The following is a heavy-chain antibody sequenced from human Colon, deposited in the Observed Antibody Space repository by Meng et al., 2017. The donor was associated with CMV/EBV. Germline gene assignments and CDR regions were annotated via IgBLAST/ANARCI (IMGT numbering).Heavy chain of an antibody. J-gene: IGHJ4*02. Sequence: GGSLRLSCAASGFRFERYAMHWVRQAPGKGPEWVAGITWNSGLRAYAESVKGRFSISRDNAKNSVYLQLHSLRPEETALYYCVRDTGTGSYVTGFDHWGQGTLVTVSS. CDR3: VRDTGTGSYVTGFDH. CDR1: GFRFERYA. V-gene: IGHV3-9*01. CDR2: ITWNSGLR. D-gene: IGHD1-26*01.